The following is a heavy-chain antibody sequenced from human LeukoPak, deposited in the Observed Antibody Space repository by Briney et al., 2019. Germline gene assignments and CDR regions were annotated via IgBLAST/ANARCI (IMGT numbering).Heavy chain of an antibody. J-gene: IGHJ4*02. Sequence: GGSLRLSCAASGFPFSNYGMHWVRQTPGKGLEWVSSISSSSSYIYYADSVKGRFTISRDNAKNSLYLQMNSLRAEDTAVYYCARGKCTNGVCYTLHFDYWGQGTLVTVSS. V-gene: IGHV3-21*01. CDR2: ISSSSSYI. D-gene: IGHD2-8*01. CDR1: GFPFSNYG. CDR3: ARGKCTNGVCYTLHFDY.